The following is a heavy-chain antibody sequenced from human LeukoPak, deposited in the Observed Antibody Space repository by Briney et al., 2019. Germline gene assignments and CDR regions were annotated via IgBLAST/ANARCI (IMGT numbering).Heavy chain of an antibody. J-gene: IGHJ6*03. CDR3: ARDGERRLEPPTYYYYYYYMDV. D-gene: IGHD1-1*01. V-gene: IGHV3-64*01. Sequence: GGSLRLSCAASGFTFSSYAMHWVRQAPGKGLEYVSAISSNGGSTYYANSVKGRFTISRDNSKNTLYLQMGSLRAEDMAVYYSARDGERRLEPPTYYYYYYYMDVWGKGTTVTVSS. CDR2: ISSNGGST. CDR1: GFTFSSYA.